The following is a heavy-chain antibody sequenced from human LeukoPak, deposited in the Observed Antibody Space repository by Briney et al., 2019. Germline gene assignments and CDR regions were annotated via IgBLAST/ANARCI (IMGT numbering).Heavy chain of an antibody. Sequence: PGGSLRLSCAASGFTFSDYYMSWIRQAPGKGLEWIAYISSSGSSIQYAESVRGRLTISRDNAKTSLYLQMNSLRAEDTSVYYCARDWKSSYYDSSGYYRFDYWGQGALVTVSS. CDR3: ARDWKSSYYDSSGYYRFDY. V-gene: IGHV3-11*04. CDR1: GFTFSDYY. J-gene: IGHJ4*02. D-gene: IGHD3-22*01. CDR2: ISSSGSSI.